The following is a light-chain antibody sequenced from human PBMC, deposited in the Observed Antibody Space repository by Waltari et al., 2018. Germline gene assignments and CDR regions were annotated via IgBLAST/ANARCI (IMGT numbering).Light chain of an antibody. Sequence: SYILTQTSSVSVAPGETARIPCGGDNVGGKVVHWYLQKPGQAPLLVIYDDRDRPSWIPERFSASSSGNTATLTIGRVEAGDEADYYCQVWDDSSDRPVFGGGTQLTVL. CDR3: QVWDDSSDRPV. CDR2: DDR. J-gene: IGLJ3*02. V-gene: IGLV3-21*04. CDR1: NVGGKV.